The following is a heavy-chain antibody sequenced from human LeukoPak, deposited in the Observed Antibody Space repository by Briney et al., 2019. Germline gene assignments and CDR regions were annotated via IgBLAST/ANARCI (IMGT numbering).Heavy chain of an antibody. J-gene: IGHJ4*02. CDR2: ISSSGGST. CDR3: AKRLYESNFYNPLADH. CDR1: GFTFSDYA. D-gene: IGHD3-22*01. V-gene: IGHV3-23*01. Sequence: GGSLRLSCAASGFTFSDYAMTWVRQAPGKGLEWVSGISSSGGSTYYADSVKGRFTISRDNSKNTLYLQMNSLRAEDTAVYYCAKRLYESNFYNPLADHWGQGTLVTVSS.